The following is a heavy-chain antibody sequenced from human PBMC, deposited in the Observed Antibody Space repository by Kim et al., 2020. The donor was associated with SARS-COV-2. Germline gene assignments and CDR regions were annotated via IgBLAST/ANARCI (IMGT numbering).Heavy chain of an antibody. V-gene: IGHV3-11*06. CDR2: ISSSSSYT. CDR3: ARDEVVVPAASYYYYGMDV. D-gene: IGHD2-2*01. Sequence: GGSLRLSCAASGFTFSDHYMSWIRQAPGKGLEWVSYISSSSSYTNYADSVKGRFTISRDNAKNSLYLQMNSLRAEDTAVYYCARDEVVVPAASYYYYGMDVWGQGTTVTVSS. CDR1: GFTFSDHY. J-gene: IGHJ6*02.